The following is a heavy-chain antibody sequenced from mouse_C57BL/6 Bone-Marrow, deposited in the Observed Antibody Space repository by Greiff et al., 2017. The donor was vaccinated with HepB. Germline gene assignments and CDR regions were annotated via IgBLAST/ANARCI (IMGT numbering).Heavy chain of an antibody. CDR3: ARYGWAYFDY. CDR2: IYPGDGDT. V-gene: IGHV1-82*01. Sequence: QVQLKESGPELVKPGASVKISCKASGYAFSSSWMNWVKQRPGKGLEWIGRIYPGDGDTNYNGKFKGKATLTADKSSSTAYMQLSSLTSEDSAVYFCARYGWAYFDYWGQGTTLTVSS. CDR1: GYAFSSSW. D-gene: IGHD1-1*02. J-gene: IGHJ2*01.